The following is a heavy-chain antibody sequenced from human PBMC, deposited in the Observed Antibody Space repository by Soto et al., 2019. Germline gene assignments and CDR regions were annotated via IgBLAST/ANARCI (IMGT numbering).Heavy chain of an antibody. Sequence: QLVESGGGVVRPGTSLRLSGSASGFPFGSRAMHWVRQAPGKGLVWVAIRSYDGKSTYYSAPVKGRFFISRDTSHNSFYLQLHSLTTADISLYYCARTLRLGSAFGFNACSDDAFDVLGRGTMVTVS. D-gene: IGHD3-10*02. V-gene: IGHV3-30*03. CDR2: RSYDGKST. J-gene: IGHJ3*01. CDR3: ARTLRLGSAFGFNACSDDAFDV. CDR1: GFPFGSRA.